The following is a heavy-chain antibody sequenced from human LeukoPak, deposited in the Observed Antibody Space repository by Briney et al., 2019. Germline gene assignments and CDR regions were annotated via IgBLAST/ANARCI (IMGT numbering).Heavy chain of an antibody. J-gene: IGHJ3*02. Sequence: GGSLRLSCAASGFNISSYWMSWVRQAPRKGLEWVANIKQDGREKYYVDSVKGRFTISRDNAKNSLYLQMNSLRAEDTAVYYCARGYDFWSGYGAFDIWGQGTMVTVSS. CDR3: ARGYDFWSGYGAFDI. V-gene: IGHV3-7*01. CDR2: IKQDGREK. D-gene: IGHD3-3*01. CDR1: GFNISSYW.